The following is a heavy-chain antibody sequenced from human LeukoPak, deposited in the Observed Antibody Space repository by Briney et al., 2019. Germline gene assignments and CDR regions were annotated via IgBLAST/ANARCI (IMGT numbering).Heavy chain of an antibody. CDR1: GFTFSRYS. Sequence: PGGSLRLSCAASGFTFSRYSMNWVRQAPGKGLEWVSYISSGSSTIYYADSVKGRFTISRDNAKNSLYLQMNSLRVDDTAVYYCATAGQWRFDSWGLGTLVTVSS. V-gene: IGHV3-48*01. J-gene: IGHJ4*02. CDR3: ATAGQWRFDS. D-gene: IGHD6-19*01. CDR2: ISSGSSTI.